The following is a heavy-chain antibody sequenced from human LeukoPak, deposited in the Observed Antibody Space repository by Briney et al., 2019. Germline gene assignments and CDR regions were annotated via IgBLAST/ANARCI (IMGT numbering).Heavy chain of an antibody. CDR1: CGSFSCYY. J-gene: IGHJ3*02. V-gene: IGHV4-34*01. CDR3: ARLNLDAFDI. CDR2: INHSGST. Sequence: SETLSLTCAVYCGSFSCYYWSLRRQPPGKGLEWIGEINHSGSTNYNPSLKSRVTISVDTSKNQFSLKLSSVTAADTAVYYCARLNLDAFDIWGQGTMVTVSS.